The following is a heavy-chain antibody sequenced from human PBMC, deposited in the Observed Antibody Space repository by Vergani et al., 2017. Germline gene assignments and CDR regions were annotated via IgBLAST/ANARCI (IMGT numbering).Heavy chain of an antibody. Sequence: QVQLVESAGGVVQPGGSLRLSCAASGFTFSNFGMHWIRPSPGKGLEWLAYIGKDGINTRDRDAVKGRFTVARDNSKDLLYLQMDSLRREDTALYYCAKYLRDSTDGLPDSWGPGTLVIVSS. V-gene: IGHV3-30*02. J-gene: IGHJ4*02. D-gene: IGHD2-21*02. CDR2: IGKDGINT. CDR1: GFTFSNFG. CDR3: AKYLRDSTDGLPDS.